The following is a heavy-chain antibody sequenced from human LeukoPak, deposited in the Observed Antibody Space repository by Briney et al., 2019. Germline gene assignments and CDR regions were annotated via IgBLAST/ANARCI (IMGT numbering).Heavy chain of an antibody. CDR1: GFTFSAYW. V-gene: IGHV3-74*01. CDR3: ARSNSSGWYYFDY. CDR2: INGDGSIT. D-gene: IGHD6-19*01. Sequence: GGSLRLSCAASGFTFSAYWMHWVRQAPGKGLVWVSRINGDGSITSYADSVKGRFTISRDNAKNTLYLQMNSLRAEDTAVYYCARSNSSGWYYFDYWGQGTLVTVSS. J-gene: IGHJ4*02.